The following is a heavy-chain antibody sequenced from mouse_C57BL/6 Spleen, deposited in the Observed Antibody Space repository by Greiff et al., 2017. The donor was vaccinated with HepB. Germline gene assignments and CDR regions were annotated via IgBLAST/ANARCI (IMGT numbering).Heavy chain of an antibody. V-gene: IGHV1-19*01. Sequence: EVQLQQSGPVLVKPGASVKMSCKASGYTFTDYYMNWVKQSHGKSLEWIGVINPYNGGTSYNQKFKGKATLTVDKSSSTAYMELNSLTSEDSAVYYCARRLNGSSWFAYWGQGTLVTVSA. CDR1: GYTFTDYY. D-gene: IGHD1-1*01. CDR3: ARRLNGSSWFAY. CDR2: INPYNGGT. J-gene: IGHJ3*01.